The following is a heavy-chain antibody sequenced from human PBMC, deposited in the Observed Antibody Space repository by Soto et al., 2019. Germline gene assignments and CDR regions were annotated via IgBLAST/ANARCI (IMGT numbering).Heavy chain of an antibody. Sequence: GGSLRLSFAASGFTFSSYAMHWVRQAPGKGLEWVAVISYDGSNKYYADSVKGRFTISRDNSKNTLYLQMNSLRAEDTAVYYCASEIKLERQGYYYGMDVWGQGTTVTVSS. J-gene: IGHJ6*02. V-gene: IGHV3-30-3*01. CDR2: ISYDGSNK. D-gene: IGHD1-1*01. CDR1: GFTFSSYA. CDR3: ASEIKLERQGYYYGMDV.